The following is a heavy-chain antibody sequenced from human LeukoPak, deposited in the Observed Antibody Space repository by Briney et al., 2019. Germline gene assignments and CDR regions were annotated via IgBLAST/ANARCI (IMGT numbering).Heavy chain of an antibody. D-gene: IGHD3-10*01. CDR1: GGSFSGYY. Sequence: SETLSLTCAVYGGSFSGYYWSWIRQPPGKGLEWIGEINHSGSTNYNPSLESRVTLSLDTSKNQFSLQLSSVTAADTAVYYCARDPHYYGSGSYQDYWGQGTLVTVSS. V-gene: IGHV4-34*01. CDR3: ARDPHYYGSGSYQDY. J-gene: IGHJ4*02. CDR2: INHSGST.